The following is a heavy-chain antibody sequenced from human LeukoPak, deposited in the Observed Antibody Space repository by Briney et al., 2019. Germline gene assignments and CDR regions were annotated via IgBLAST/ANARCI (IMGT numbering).Heavy chain of an antibody. CDR1: GFTFSNYW. V-gene: IGHV3-74*01. Sequence: PGGSLRLSCAASGFTFSNYWMHWVRQAPGKGLVWVSRINSDGTSTSYADSVRGRFTISRGNAKNTLYLQLNSLRPEDTAVYYCAKDAWGSSMAYWGQGTLVTVSS. CDR2: INSDGTST. J-gene: IGHJ4*02. D-gene: IGHD3-16*01. CDR3: AKDAWGSSMAY.